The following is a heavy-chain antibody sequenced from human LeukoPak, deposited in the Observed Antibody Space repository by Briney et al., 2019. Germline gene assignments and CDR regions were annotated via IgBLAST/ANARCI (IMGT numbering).Heavy chain of an antibody. CDR3: AKAQLSAVTSLFDY. CDR2: ISWNSGSI. D-gene: IGHD1-1*01. Sequence: GRSLRLSCAASGFTFDDYAMHWVRQAPGKSLEWVSGISWNSGSIGYADSVKGRFTISRDNAKNSLYLQMNSLRAEDMALYYCAKAQLSAVTSLFDYWGQGTLVTVSS. V-gene: IGHV3-9*03. J-gene: IGHJ4*02. CDR1: GFTFDDYA.